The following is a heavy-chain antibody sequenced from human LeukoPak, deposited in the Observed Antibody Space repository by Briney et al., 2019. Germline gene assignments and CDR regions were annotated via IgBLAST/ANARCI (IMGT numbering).Heavy chain of an antibody. CDR2: ISGSDGST. Sequence: GGSLRLSCAASGFTFSSYAMSWVRQAPGKGLEWVSVISGSDGSTYYADSVKGRFTISRDNSKNTLYLQMNSLRAEDTAVYYCARDGPGYCSGGSCYSRFWYFDLWGRGTLVTVSS. CDR1: GFTFSSYA. V-gene: IGHV3-23*01. CDR3: ARDGPGYCSGGSCYSRFWYFDL. J-gene: IGHJ2*01. D-gene: IGHD2-15*01.